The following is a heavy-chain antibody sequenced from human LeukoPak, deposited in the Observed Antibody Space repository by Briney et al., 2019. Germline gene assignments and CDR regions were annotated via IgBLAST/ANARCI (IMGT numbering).Heavy chain of an antibody. CDR3: ARGVLWFGELESYYYMDV. J-gene: IGHJ6*03. V-gene: IGHV1-69*05. D-gene: IGHD3-10*01. CDR1: GGTFSSYA. CDR2: IIPIFGTA. Sequence: SVKVSCKASGGTFSSYAISWVRQAPGQGLELMGGIIPIFGTANYAQKFQGRVTITTDESTSTAYMELSSLRSEDTAVYYCARGVLWFGELESYYYMDVWGKGTTVTVSS.